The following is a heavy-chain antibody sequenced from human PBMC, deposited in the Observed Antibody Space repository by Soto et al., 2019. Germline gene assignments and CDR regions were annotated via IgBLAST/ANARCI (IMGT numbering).Heavy chain of an antibody. CDR3: ARRWFGPDV. Sequence: EVQLVESGGGLVQPGGSLRLSCAASEFTFSGRSVPWVRQAPGKGLVWVSGIDKVGTDSTYADSVKGRFTSSRDNAKNTVYLKMNSLGVEDTAVYYWARRWFGPDVGGKGTTVPVSS. D-gene: IGHD3-10*01. CDR1: EFTFSGRS. J-gene: IGHJ6*03. CDR2: IDKVGTDS. V-gene: IGHV3-74*01.